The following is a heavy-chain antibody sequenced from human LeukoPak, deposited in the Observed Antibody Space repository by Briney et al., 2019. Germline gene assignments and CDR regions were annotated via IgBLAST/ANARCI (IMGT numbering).Heavy chain of an antibody. CDR3: ARGYCSGGSCFHFDY. CDR1: GFTFSSYA. J-gene: IGHJ4*02. D-gene: IGHD2-15*01. Sequence: GGSLRLSCAASGFTFSSYAMHWVRQAPGKGLEWVAFIRYDGSNKYYADSVKGRFTISRDNSKNTLYLQMNSLRAEDTAVYYCARGYCSGGSCFHFDYSGQGTQVTVSS. CDR2: IRYDGSNK. V-gene: IGHV3-30*02.